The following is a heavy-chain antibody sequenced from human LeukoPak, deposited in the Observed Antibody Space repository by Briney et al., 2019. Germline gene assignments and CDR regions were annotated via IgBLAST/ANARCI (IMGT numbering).Heavy chain of an antibody. CDR3: ARDWSGSGSYYSPYYYYYYMDV. Sequence: SVKVSCKASGGTFSSYAISWVRQAPGQGLEWMGRIIPIFGTANYAQKFQGRVTITTDESTSTAYMELSSLGSEDTAVYYCARDWSGSGSYYSPYYYYYYMDVWGKGTTVTVSS. V-gene: IGHV1-69*05. CDR2: IIPIFGTA. CDR1: GGTFSSYA. J-gene: IGHJ6*03. D-gene: IGHD3-10*01.